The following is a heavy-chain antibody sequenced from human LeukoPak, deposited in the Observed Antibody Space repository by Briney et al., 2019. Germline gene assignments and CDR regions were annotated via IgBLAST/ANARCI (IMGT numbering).Heavy chain of an antibody. D-gene: IGHD5-12*01. Sequence: SETLSLTCAVYGGSFSGYYWSWIRQPPGKGLEWIGEINHSGGTNYNPSLKSRVTISVDTSKNQFPLKLSSVTAADTAVYYCARVKWLRFFDYWGQGTLVTVSS. V-gene: IGHV4-34*01. CDR1: GGSFSGYY. CDR3: ARVKWLRFFDY. CDR2: INHSGGT. J-gene: IGHJ4*02.